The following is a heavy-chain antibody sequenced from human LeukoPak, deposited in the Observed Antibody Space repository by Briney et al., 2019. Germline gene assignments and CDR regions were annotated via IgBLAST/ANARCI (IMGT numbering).Heavy chain of an antibody. V-gene: IGHV3-53*01. CDR2: LYSDGNT. CDR3: ARGVEPLAANALAY. J-gene: IGHJ4*02. D-gene: IGHD1-14*01. Sequence: GSLRLSCAASGFTVITNDMTWVRQAPGKGLEWVSVLYSDGNTKYADSVQGRFTISRDNSKNTLYLEMNSLSPDDTAVYYCARGVEPLAANALAYWGQGTLVTVSS. CDR1: GFTVITND.